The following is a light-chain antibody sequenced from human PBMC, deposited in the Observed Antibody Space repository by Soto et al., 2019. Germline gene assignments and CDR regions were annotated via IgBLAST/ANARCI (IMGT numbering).Light chain of an antibody. CDR1: SSDVGYYNY. CDR3: SSYTTSCTL. V-gene: IGLV2-14*03. CDR2: DVI. J-gene: IGLJ2*01. Sequence: QSALTQPASVSGSPGQSITISCTGTSSDVGYYNYVSWYQQHPGRAPKLIIYDVIYRPSGVSDRFSGSKSGSTASLTISGLQAEDEADYYCSSYTTSCTLFGGGTKVTVL.